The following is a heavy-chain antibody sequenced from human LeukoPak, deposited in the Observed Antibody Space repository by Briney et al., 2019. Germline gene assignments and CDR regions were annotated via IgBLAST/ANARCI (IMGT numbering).Heavy chain of an antibody. CDR3: ARGRVATINYFDY. CDR1: GGSISSYY. D-gene: IGHD5-12*01. V-gene: IGHV4-34*01. J-gene: IGHJ4*02. Sequence: SETLSLTCTVSGGSISSYYWSWIRQPPGKGLEWIGEINHSGSTNYNPSLKSRVTISVDTSKNQFSLKLSSVTAADTAVYYCARGRVATINYFDYWGLGTLVTVSS. CDR2: INHSGST.